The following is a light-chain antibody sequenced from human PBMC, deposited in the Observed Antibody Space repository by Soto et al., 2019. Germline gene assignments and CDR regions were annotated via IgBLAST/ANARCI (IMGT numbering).Light chain of an antibody. CDR2: GVT. V-gene: IGLV2-14*01. CDR3: RSYSRDSIPV. Sequence: QSVLTQPASVSGSPGQSITISCTGTYRDVGGYNFVSWYQHHPGKAPKLILYGVTNRPSGVSNRFSGSKSGDTASLTISGLQADDEADYYCRSYSRDSIPVFGTGTKLTVL. J-gene: IGLJ1*01. CDR1: YRDVGGYNF.